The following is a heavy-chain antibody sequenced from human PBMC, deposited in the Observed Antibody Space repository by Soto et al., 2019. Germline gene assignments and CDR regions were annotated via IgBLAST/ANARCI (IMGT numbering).Heavy chain of an antibody. D-gene: IGHD2-2*02. Sequence: ASVKVSCKASGYTFTSYGISWVRQAPGQGLEWMGWISAYNGNTNYAQKLQGRVTMTTDTSTSTAYMELRSLRSDDTAVYYCARGGGYCSSTSCYIKFDYGMDFWGQGTTVTVYS. CDR2: ISAYNGNT. J-gene: IGHJ6*02. CDR3: ARGGGYCSSTSCYIKFDYGMDF. CDR1: GYTFTSYG. V-gene: IGHV1-18*01.